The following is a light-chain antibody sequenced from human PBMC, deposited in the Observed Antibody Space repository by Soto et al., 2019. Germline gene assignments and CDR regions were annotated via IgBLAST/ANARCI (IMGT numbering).Light chain of an antibody. CDR3: QQIYSTPLT. CDR2: AAS. Sequence: DIQMTQSPSSLSASVGDRVTITCRASQSISTYLNWYQQRPGKAPKVLIYAASSLHSGVPSRFTGSGSGTDFTLTISSLQPEDFATYYCQQIYSTPLTFGQGTKLELK. J-gene: IGKJ2*01. CDR1: QSISTY. V-gene: IGKV1-39*01.